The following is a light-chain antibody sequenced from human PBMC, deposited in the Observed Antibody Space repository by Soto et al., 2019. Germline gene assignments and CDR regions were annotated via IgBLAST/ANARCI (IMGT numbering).Light chain of an antibody. J-gene: IGKJ5*01. Sequence: IQMTQSPSSLPASVGDRVTLTCRAGQSIFSSLNWYQQRPGKAPTLLIYAASSLQSGVSSRFRDSGYGTDFALTITSLQPEDFATYYCQQSYNSPPITFGQGTRLEIK. V-gene: IGKV1-39*01. CDR2: AAS. CDR3: QQSYNSPPIT. CDR1: QSIFSS.